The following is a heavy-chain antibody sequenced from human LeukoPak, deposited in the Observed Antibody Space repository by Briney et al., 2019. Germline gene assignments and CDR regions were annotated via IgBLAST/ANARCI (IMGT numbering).Heavy chain of an antibody. V-gene: IGHV4-4*02. Sequence: GSLRLSCAASGFTVSSNYMSWVRQPPGKGLEWIGETYHSGSTNYNPSLKSRVTISVDKSKNQFSLKLSSVTAADTAVYYCARGPSWTTVVSLDYWGQGTLVTVSS. CDR1: GFTVSSNY. D-gene: IGHD4-23*01. CDR3: ARGPSWTTVVSLDY. J-gene: IGHJ4*02. CDR2: TYHSGST.